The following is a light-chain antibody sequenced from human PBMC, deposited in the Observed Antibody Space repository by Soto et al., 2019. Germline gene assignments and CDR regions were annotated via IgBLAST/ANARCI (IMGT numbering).Light chain of an antibody. CDR3: CSYAGSSTPDWV. V-gene: IGLV2-23*02. CDR1: SSDVGSYNL. Sequence: QSALTQPASVSGSPGQSITISCTGTSSDVGSYNLVSWYQQHPGKAPKLMIYEVSKRPSWVSNRFSGSKSGNTASLTISGLQAEDEADYYCCSYAGSSTPDWVFGGGTKLTVL. J-gene: IGLJ3*02. CDR2: EVS.